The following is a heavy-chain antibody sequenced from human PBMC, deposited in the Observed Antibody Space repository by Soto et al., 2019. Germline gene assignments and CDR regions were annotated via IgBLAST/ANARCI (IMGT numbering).Heavy chain of an antibody. D-gene: IGHD7-27*01. CDR1: GFNFSIFA. J-gene: IGHJ3*02. Sequence: EVQLLESGGGLVQPGGSLRLSCAASGFNFSIFAMSWVRQAPGKGLEWVSTISGRGGNTYYADSVKGRFTISRDNSKNTLNLQMNGLRGEDTAVYYCAKDRGTGDYGVNAVDIWGQGTMVTVSS. V-gene: IGHV3-23*01. CDR3: AKDRGTGDYGVNAVDI. CDR2: ISGRGGNT.